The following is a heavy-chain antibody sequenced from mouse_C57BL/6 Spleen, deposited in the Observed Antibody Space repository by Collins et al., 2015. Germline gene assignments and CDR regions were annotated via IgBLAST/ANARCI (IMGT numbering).Heavy chain of an antibody. CDR2: IYPRSGNT. V-gene: IGHV1-81*01. J-gene: IGHJ2*01. CDR3: ARWGGNYPGFDY. D-gene: IGHD2-1*01. Sequence: WVKQRTGQGLEWIGEIYPRSGNTYYNEKFKGKATLTADKSSSTAYMELRSLTSEDSAVYFCARWGGNYPGFDYWGQGTTPTVSS.